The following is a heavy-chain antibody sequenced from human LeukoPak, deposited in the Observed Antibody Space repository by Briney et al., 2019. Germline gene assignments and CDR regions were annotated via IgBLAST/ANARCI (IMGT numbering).Heavy chain of an antibody. D-gene: IGHD6-13*01. J-gene: IGHJ4*02. CDR1: GYTFTGYY. Sequence: ASVKVSCKASGYTFTGYYMHWVRQAPGQGLEWMGWINPNSGGTNYAQKFQGRVTMTRDTSISTAYMELSRLRSDDTAVYYCARDGRHNTWQQLVDQSYFDYWGPGTLVTVSS. CDR3: ARDGRHNTWQQLVDQSYFDY. CDR2: INPNSGGT. V-gene: IGHV1-2*02.